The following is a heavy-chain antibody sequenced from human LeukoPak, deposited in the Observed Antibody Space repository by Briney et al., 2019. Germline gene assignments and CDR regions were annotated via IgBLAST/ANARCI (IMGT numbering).Heavy chain of an antibody. CDR2: ISVSGGST. CDR1: GLTSNNYA. CDR3: ARDEAGY. V-gene: IGHV3-23*01. Sequence: PGGALRLSCAASGLTSNNYAMSWVRQAPGKGLEWVAGISVSGGSTFYADSVKGRFTISRDNSKNTLYLQMNSLRAEDTAVYYCARDEAGYWGQGTLVTVSS. J-gene: IGHJ4*02.